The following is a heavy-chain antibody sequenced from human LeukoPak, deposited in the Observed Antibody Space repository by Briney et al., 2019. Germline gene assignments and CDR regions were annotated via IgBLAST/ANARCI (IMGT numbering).Heavy chain of an antibody. J-gene: IGHJ5*02. Sequence: SETLSLTCAVYGGSFSGYYWGWIRQPPGKGLEWIGEINHSGSTNYNPSLKSRVTISVDTSKNQFSLKLSSVTAADTAVYYCARSRITIFGVVTRGHWFDPWGQGTLVTVSS. CDR3: ARSRITIFGVVTRGHWFDP. D-gene: IGHD3-3*01. CDR2: INHSGST. V-gene: IGHV4-34*01. CDR1: GGSFSGYY.